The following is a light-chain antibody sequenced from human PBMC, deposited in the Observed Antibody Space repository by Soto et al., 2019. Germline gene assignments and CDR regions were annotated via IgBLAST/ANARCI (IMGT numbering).Light chain of an antibody. V-gene: IGLV2-14*03. CDR2: DVV. CDR1: SSDVGGFNS. J-gene: IGLJ1*01. Sequence: QSALTQPASVSGSPGQSITISCTGTSSDVGGFNSVSWYQLRPGTAPKLILYDVVDRPSGASYRFSGSKSGNTASLTISGLQAADEADYFCSSYTSTMTNVFGCGTKVTVL. CDR3: SSYTSTMTNV.